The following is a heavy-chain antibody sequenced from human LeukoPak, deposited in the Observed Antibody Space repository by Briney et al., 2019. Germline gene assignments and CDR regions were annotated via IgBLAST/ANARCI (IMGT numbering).Heavy chain of an antibody. D-gene: IGHD6-19*01. Sequence: HGEPPKISCKGSGYSFTSYWIGWVRQMPGKGLEWMGIIYPGDSDTRYSPSFQGQVTISADKSISTAYLQWSRLKASDTAMYYCARLVEVAGRLDYWGQGTPVIVSS. CDR2: IYPGDSDT. V-gene: IGHV5-51*01. CDR3: ARLVEVAGRLDY. CDR1: GYSFTSYW. J-gene: IGHJ4*02.